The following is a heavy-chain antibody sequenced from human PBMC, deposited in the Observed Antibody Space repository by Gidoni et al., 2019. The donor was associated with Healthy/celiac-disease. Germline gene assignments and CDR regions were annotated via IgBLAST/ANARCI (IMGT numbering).Heavy chain of an antibody. CDR2: ISGSGGST. V-gene: IGHV3-23*01. D-gene: IGHD3-9*01. CDR3: AKDRHDILTGSHPNAFDI. Sequence: EVQLLESGGGLVQAGGSLRLSSAASGFTFHSYALSWVRQAPGNGLGWVSAISGSGGSTYYADAVKGRFTISRDNSKNTLYLQMNSLRAEDTAVYYCAKDRHDILTGSHPNAFDIWGQGTMVTVSS. J-gene: IGHJ3*02. CDR1: GFTFHSYA.